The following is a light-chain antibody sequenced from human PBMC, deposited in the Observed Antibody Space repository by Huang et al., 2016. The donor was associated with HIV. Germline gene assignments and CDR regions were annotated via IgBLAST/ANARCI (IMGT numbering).Light chain of an antibody. CDR3: QQCSNYPLT. Sequence: DIQMTQSPSTLSASIGDRVTITCRASQNIVIWLAWYQPKPGKAPKLLIHKASSLHSGVPSRFSGSGSGTEFTLTISDLQPDDFATYYCQQCSNYPLTFGGGTKVEI. CDR2: KAS. V-gene: IGKV1-5*03. J-gene: IGKJ4*01. CDR1: QNIVIW.